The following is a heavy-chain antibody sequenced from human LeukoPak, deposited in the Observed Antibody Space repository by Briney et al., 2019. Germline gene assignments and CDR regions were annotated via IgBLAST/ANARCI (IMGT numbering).Heavy chain of an antibody. D-gene: IGHD1-7*01. V-gene: IGHV3-48*04. CDR2: ISSSGSTI. Sequence: GGSLRLSCAASGFTFSSYAMSWVRQAPGKGLEWVSYISSSGSTIYYADSVKGRFTISRDNAKNSLYLQMNSLRAEDTAVYYCARTGTSRKPHDDYWGQGTLVTVSS. CDR1: GFTFSSYA. J-gene: IGHJ4*02. CDR3: ARTGTSRKPHDDY.